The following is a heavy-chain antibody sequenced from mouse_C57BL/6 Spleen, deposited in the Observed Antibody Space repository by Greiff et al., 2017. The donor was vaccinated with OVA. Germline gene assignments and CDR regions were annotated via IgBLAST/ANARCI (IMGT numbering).Heavy chain of an antibody. Sequence: EVKLMESGGGLVKPGGSLKLSCAASGFTFSSYTMSWVRQTPEKRLEWVATISGGGGNTYYPDSVKGRFTISRDNAKNTLYLQMSSLRSEDTALYYCARHEGYYGNWYFDVWGTGTTVTVSS. CDR1: GFTFSSYT. CDR3: ARHEGYYGNWYFDV. CDR2: ISGGGGNT. J-gene: IGHJ1*03. D-gene: IGHD2-3*01. V-gene: IGHV5-9*01.